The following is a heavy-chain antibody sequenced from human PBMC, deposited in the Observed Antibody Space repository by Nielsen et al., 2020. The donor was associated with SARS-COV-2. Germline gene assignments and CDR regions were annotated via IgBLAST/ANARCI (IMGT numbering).Heavy chain of an antibody. Sequence: ETLSLTCAASGFTFTNAWMSWVRQAPGKGLEWVGRIQSKRDGGTTDYAAPVKGRFTISRDDSENTLYLHMNSLLTEDTAIYYCTTMSAATTRGDLWGQGTLVTVSS. CDR1: GFTFTNAW. CDR3: TTMSAATTRGDL. CDR2: IQSKRDGGTT. D-gene: IGHD1-26*01. V-gene: IGHV3-15*01. J-gene: IGHJ4*02.